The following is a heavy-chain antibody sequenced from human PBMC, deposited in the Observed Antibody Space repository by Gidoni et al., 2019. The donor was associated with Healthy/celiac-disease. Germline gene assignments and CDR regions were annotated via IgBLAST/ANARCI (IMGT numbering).Heavy chain of an antibody. V-gene: IGHV3-21*01. CDR1: GFTFSSES. D-gene: IGHD3-16*02. CDR2: ISSSSSYI. CDR3: ARAPENDYVWGSYRHDY. J-gene: IGHJ4*02. Sequence: EVQLVESGGGLVKPGGSLRRSCAASGFTFSSESMNWVRQAPGKGLEWVSSISSSSSYISYADSVKGRFTISRDNAKNSLYLQMNSLRAEDTAVYYCARAPENDYVWGSYRHDYWGQGTLVTVSS.